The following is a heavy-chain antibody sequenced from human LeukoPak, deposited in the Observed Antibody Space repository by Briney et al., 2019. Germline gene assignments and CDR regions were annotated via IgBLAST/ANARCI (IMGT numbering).Heavy chain of an antibody. V-gene: IGHV3-23*01. J-gene: IGHJ4*02. CDR2: ISGSGDNT. Sequence: PGGSLRLSCSSSGFTFNNYGMSWVRLAPGKGLEWVSGISGSGDNTYYADSVKGRFTISRDSSRDTLYLQMNSLRAEDTAVYNCAKSRSAVAVAGSNYWGQGPLVTVSS. CDR3: AKSRSAVAVAGSNY. CDR1: GFTFNNYG. D-gene: IGHD6-19*01.